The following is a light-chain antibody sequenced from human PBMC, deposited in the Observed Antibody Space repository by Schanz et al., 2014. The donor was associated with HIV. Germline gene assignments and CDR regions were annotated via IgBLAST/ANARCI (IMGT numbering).Light chain of an antibody. CDR1: QSVSSY. V-gene: IGKV3-11*01. CDR3: HQYADSSWS. CDR2: DAS. J-gene: IGKJ1*01. Sequence: EIVLTQSPATLSLSPGERATLSCRASQSVSSYLAWYQQKPGQAPRLLIYDASNRATGIPARFSGSGSGTEFTLTISSLQSEDSATYYCHQYADSSWSFGLGTKVETK.